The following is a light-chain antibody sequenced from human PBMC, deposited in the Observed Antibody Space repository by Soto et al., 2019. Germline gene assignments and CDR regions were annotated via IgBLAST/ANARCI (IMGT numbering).Light chain of an antibody. CDR3: NSYATGNTRV. Sequence: QSALTQPASVSGSPGQSITISCTRSSSDIGDYDYVSWYQQHPGKAPKVLISEVSNRPSGVSNRFSGSKSGNTASLTISGLQAEDEADYYCNSYATGNTRVFGPRTKGTVL. CDR1: SSDIGDYDY. CDR2: EVS. V-gene: IGLV2-14*01. J-gene: IGLJ1*01.